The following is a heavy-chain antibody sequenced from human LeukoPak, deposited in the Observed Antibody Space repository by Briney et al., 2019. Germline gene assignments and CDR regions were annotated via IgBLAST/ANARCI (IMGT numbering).Heavy chain of an antibody. J-gene: IGHJ4*02. CDR1: GFTFSSYS. CDR3: AKDCDIAAAD. V-gene: IGHV3-21*04. D-gene: IGHD6-13*01. CDR2: ISTSSSYI. Sequence: GGSLRLSCAASGFTFSSYSMSWVRQAPGKGLEWVSSISTSSSYIYYADSVKGRFTISRDNSKNTLYLQMNSLRAEDTAVYYCAKDCDIAAADWGQGTPVTVSS.